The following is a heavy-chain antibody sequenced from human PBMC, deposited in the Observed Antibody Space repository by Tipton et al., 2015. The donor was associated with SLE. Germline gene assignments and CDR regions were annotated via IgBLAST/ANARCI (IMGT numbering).Heavy chain of an antibody. CDR3: ARGLVLGYSSGLNY. CDR2: INHSGST. V-gene: IGHV4-34*01. D-gene: IGHD6-19*01. Sequence: TLSLTCAVYGGSFSGYYWSWIRQPPGKGLEWIGEINHSGSTNFNPSLKSRVTISVDTSKNQFSLKLNSVTAADTALYYCARGLVLGYSSGLNYWGQGTLVTVSS. J-gene: IGHJ4*02. CDR1: GGSFSGYY.